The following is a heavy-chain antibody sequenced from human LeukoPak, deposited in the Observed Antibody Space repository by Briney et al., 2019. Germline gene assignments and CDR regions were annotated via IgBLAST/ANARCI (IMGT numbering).Heavy chain of an antibody. J-gene: IGHJ3*02. Sequence: PGRSLRLSCAASGFTFSSYAMHWVRQAPGKGLEWGAVISYDGSNKYYADSVKGRFTISRDNSKNTLYLQMNSLRAEDTAVYYCARNFPRCSGGSCYPDAFDIWGQGTMVTVSS. V-gene: IGHV3-30*04. CDR3: ARNFPRCSGGSCYPDAFDI. D-gene: IGHD2-15*01. CDR2: ISYDGSNK. CDR1: GFTFSSYA.